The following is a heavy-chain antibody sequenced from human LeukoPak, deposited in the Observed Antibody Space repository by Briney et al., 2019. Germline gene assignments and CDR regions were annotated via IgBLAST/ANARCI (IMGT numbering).Heavy chain of an antibody. Sequence: GGSLRLFCAASGFTFSSNAMTWVRQAPGQGLEWVSSISETSSHTFYADSVKGRFTISRDNTKNTLFLQMNSLRVEDTAMYYCAKDFSSSWQFDPWGQGTLVTVSS. CDR1: GFTFSSNA. CDR3: AKDFSSSWQFDP. CDR2: ISETSSHT. J-gene: IGHJ5*02. V-gene: IGHV3-23*01. D-gene: IGHD6-13*01.